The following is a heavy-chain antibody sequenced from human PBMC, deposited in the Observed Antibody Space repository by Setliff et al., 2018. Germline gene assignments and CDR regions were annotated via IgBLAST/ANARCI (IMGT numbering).Heavy chain of an antibody. CDR1: GFRFTNFG. D-gene: IGHD2-21*01. CDR2: ISPYSGNT. CDR3: VRSSAPQVVLAADFDF. Sequence: SVPVSCTTSGFRFTNFGFSWVRQAPGQGLEWLGSISPYSGNTNYPQWLQDRVTMTIDTSATTVYMELQSLRSDDTAVYYCVRSSAPQVVLAADFDFWGQGTPVTVSS. J-gene: IGHJ4*02. V-gene: IGHV1-18*01.